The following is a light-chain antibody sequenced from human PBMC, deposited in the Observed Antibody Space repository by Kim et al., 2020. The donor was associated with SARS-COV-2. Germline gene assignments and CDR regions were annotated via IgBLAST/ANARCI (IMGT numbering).Light chain of an antibody. Sequence: SPGETATLSCRASHFITSSLAWYQQLPGQTPRLLSYSASNRATGIPARFSGRGSGTDFSLTISSLEPEDFAVYYCQQRYNRISFGQGTRLEIK. CDR3: QQRYNRIS. J-gene: IGKJ5*01. CDR1: HFITSS. CDR2: SAS. V-gene: IGKV3-11*01.